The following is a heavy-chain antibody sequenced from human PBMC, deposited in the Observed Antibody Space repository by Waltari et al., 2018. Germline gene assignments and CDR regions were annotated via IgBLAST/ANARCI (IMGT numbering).Heavy chain of an antibody. CDR3: ARGRGWDDYIWGSYRYNSPFDY. V-gene: IGHV4-34*01. J-gene: IGHJ4*02. CDR1: GGSCSGYY. CDR2: INHSGST. D-gene: IGHD3-16*02. Sequence: QVQLQQWGAGLLTPSETLSLTCAVYGGSCSGYYWSWIRQPPGKALERIGEINHSGSTNYNPSLKSRVTISVDTSKNQFSLKLSSVTAADTAVYYCARGRGWDDYIWGSYRYNSPFDYWGQGTLVTVSS.